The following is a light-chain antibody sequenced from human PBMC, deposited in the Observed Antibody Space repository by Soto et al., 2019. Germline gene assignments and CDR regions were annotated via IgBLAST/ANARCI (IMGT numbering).Light chain of an antibody. Sequence: EIVMTQSPATLSVCKGERATLSCRASQSVSSNLAWYQQKPGQAPRLLIYGASTRATGIPARFSGSRSGPEFTLTINSLQSEDFAIYYCQPYNNWPLTFGGGTKVDNK. CDR3: QPYNNWPLT. CDR1: QSVSSN. J-gene: IGKJ4*01. V-gene: IGKV3-15*01. CDR2: GAS.